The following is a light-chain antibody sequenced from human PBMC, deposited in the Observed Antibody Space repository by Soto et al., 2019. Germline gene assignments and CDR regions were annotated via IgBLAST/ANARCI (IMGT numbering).Light chain of an antibody. CDR3: KQTSQTPPT. J-gene: IGKJ2*01. Sequence: DIVMTQSPLSLPVTPGEPASISCRSSQSLLHSNGYNYLDWYLQKPGQSPQLLIYLGSNRASGVPERVRGNGLGNNFNLKNTRGEAGDVWVYYRKQTSQTPPTFGPGTKLENK. CDR2: LGS. CDR1: QSLLHSNGYNY. V-gene: IGKV2-28*01.